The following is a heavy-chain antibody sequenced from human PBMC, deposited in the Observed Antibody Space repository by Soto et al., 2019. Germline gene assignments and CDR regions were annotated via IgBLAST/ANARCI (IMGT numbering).Heavy chain of an antibody. J-gene: IGHJ4*02. V-gene: IGHV1-69*01. Sequence: QAQVVQSGAEVRKPGSSVKLSCKASEGTFNSYAIAWVRQAPGQGLEWMGGIIPYYNTLNYAQKFQDRVTITADDSTNTVYMELSSLRSDDTAVYFGASGASRWYPYFFDSWGQGTLVTVSS. CDR1: EGTFNSYA. CDR3: ASGASRWYPYFFDS. D-gene: IGHD6-13*01. CDR2: IIPYYNTL.